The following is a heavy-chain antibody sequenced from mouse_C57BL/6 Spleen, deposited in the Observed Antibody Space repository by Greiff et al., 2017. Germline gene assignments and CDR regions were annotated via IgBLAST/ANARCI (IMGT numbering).Heavy chain of an antibody. V-gene: IGHV2-3*01. Sequence: VQLVESGPGLVAPSPSLSITCTVSGFSLTSYGVSWVRQPPGKGLEWMGEIWGDGSTNYHSALISRLSISKDNSKSQVFLKLNSLQTDETAAYYCAEGGTVRGAWFAYWGQGTLVTVSA. D-gene: IGHD1-1*01. CDR3: AEGGTVRGAWFAY. J-gene: IGHJ3*01. CDR2: IWGDGST. CDR1: GFSLTSYG.